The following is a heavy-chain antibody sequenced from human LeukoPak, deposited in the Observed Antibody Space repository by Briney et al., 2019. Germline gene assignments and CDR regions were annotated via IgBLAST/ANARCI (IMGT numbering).Heavy chain of an antibody. D-gene: IGHD3-10*01. CDR1: GFTFSSYG. V-gene: IGHV3-30*03. J-gene: IGHJ6*02. CDR3: ASGSGSPYYYYGMDV. CDR2: ISYDGSNK. Sequence: GRSLRLSCAASGFTFSSYGMHWVRQAPGKGLEWVAVISYDGSNKYYADSVKGRFTISRDNAKNSLYLQMNSLRAEDTALYYCASGSGSPYYYYGMDVWGQGTTVTVSS.